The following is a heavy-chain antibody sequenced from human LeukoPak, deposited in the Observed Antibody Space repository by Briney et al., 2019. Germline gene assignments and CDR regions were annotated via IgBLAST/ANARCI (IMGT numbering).Heavy chain of an antibody. CDR2: ISGSGAST. CDR1: GFTFNNYV. CDR3: AKDGGLWVSAHWGDS. D-gene: IGHD7-27*01. J-gene: IGHJ4*02. V-gene: IGHV3-23*01. Sequence: GGSLRLSCAASGFTFNNYVMSWVRQAPGKGLEWVSGISGSGASTYYADSVKGRFTVSRDNSKNTLFLQMNSLRAEDTAVYYCAKDGGLWVSAHWGDSWGRGTLVTVSS.